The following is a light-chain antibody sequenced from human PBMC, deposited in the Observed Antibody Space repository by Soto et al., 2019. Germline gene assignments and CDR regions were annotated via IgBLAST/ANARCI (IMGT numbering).Light chain of an antibody. Sequence: MRMPQSPSTLSVTPGARAPLSCRAAQDVGRHLAWYQQKPGQAPRLLIYGASTRATGVPSRFSGSGSGTEFTLTISSLQAEDFAVYYCQQFNVWPRTFGQGTKVDI. CDR1: QDVGRH. CDR2: GAS. J-gene: IGKJ1*01. V-gene: IGKV3-15*01. CDR3: QQFNVWPRT.